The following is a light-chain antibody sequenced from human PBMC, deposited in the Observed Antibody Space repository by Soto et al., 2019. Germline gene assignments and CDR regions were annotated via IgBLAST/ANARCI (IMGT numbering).Light chain of an antibody. Sequence: DIQMTQSPSTLSASVGDRVTITCRASQSISSWLAWYQQKPGKAPKLLIYKASSLESGVPSRFSGSGSGTDFTLTISSLQHDDFAAYYCQPDWKFGQGTKVEIK. CDR1: QSISSW. V-gene: IGKV1-5*03. CDR2: KAS. CDR3: QPDWK. J-gene: IGKJ1*01.